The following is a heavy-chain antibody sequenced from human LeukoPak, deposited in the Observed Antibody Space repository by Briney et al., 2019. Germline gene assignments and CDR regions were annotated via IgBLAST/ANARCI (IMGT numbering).Heavy chain of an antibody. J-gene: IGHJ4*02. Sequence: GASVKVSCKASGYTFTSYGINWVRQAPGQGLEWMGWISAYNGNTNYAQKLQGRVTMTRDTSISTAYMELSRLRSDDTAVYYCARDILNYGGYNSFLGYWGQGTLVTVSS. CDR3: ARDILNYGGYNSFLGY. CDR1: GYTFTSYG. D-gene: IGHD5-24*01. V-gene: IGHV1-18*01. CDR2: ISAYNGNT.